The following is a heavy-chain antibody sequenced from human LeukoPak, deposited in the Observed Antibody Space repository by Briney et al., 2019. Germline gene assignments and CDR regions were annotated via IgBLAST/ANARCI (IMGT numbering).Heavy chain of an antibody. CDR1: GYTFTGYY. D-gene: IGHD1-26*01. J-gene: IGHJ6*02. CDR2: INPNSGGT. V-gene: IGHV1-2*02. Sequence: ASVKVSCKASGYTFTGYYMHWVRQAPGQGLEWMGWINPNSGGTNYAQKFQGRVTMTRDTSISTAYMELSRLRSDDTAVYYCARVVGIVGAPRGCGMDVWGQGTTVTVSS. CDR3: ARVVGIVGAPRGCGMDV.